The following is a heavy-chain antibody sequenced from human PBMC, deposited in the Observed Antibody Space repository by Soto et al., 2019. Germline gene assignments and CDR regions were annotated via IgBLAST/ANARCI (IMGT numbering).Heavy chain of an antibody. D-gene: IGHD2-2*01. Sequence: SETLSLTCTVSGGSISSGDYYWIWIRQPPVKGLEWIGYIYYSGSTSYNASLKSRTSISADPSNNQFSLKLHSLNAADTAVYFCGTMPIVVEPATMDVWGPGTSVTVSS. V-gene: IGHV4-30-4*01. J-gene: IGHJ6*02. CDR1: GGSISSGDYY. CDR2: IYYSGST. CDR3: GTMPIVVEPATMDV.